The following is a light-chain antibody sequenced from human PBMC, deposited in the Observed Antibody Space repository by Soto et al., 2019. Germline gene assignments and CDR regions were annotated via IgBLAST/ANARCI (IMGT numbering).Light chain of an antibody. CDR2: DVS. CDR3: SSYTSSSTLAV. Sequence: QSALTQPASVSGSPGQSITISCTGTSSDVGGYNYVSWYQQHPGKAPKLMIYDVSNRPSEVSNRFSGSKSGNTASLTISGLQAEDEADYYCSSYTSSSTLAVFGGGTKVTVL. V-gene: IGLV2-14*01. J-gene: IGLJ3*02. CDR1: SSDVGGYNY.